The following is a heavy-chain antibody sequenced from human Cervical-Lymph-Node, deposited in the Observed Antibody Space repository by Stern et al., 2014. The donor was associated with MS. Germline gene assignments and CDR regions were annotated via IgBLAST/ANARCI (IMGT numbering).Heavy chain of an antibody. V-gene: IGHV3-30*01. CDR1: GFTFSSYA. D-gene: IGHD5-24*01. CDR3: ARDRWRGLYYGMDV. Sequence: VQLVESGGGVVQPGRSLRLSCAASGFTFSSYAMHWVRQAPGKGLEWVAVISYDGSNKYYADPVKGRFTISRDNSKNTLYLQMNSLRAEDTAVYYCARDRWRGLYYGMDVWGQGTTVTVSS. CDR2: ISYDGSNK. J-gene: IGHJ6*02.